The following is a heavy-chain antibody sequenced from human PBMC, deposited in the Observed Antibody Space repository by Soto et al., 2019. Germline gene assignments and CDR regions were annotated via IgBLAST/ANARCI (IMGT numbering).Heavy chain of an antibody. CDR1: GGSISSYY. V-gene: IGHV4-59*01. CDR2: IYYSGST. D-gene: IGHD3-10*01. Sequence: PSETLSLTCTVSGGSISSYYWSWIRQPPGKGLEWIGYIYYSGSTNYNPSLKSRVTISVDTSKNQFSLKLSSVTAADTAVYYCARGGEGYYGSGSYYRALYYYYGMDVWGQGTTVTVSS. CDR3: ARGGEGYYGSGSYYRALYYYYGMDV. J-gene: IGHJ6*02.